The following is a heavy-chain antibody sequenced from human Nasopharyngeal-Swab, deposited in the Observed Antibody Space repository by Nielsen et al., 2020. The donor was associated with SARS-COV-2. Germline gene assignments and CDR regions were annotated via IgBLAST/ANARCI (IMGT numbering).Heavy chain of an antibody. V-gene: IGHV1-69*13. Sequence: VKVSCKASGGTFSSYAISWVRQAPGQGLEWMGGIIIIFGTANYAQKFQGRVTITADDSTSTAYMELSSLRSEDTAVYYCARPAIAEPYYYFYGMDVWGQGTTVTVS. CDR2: IIIIFGTA. CDR1: GGTFSSYA. CDR3: ARPAIAEPYYYFYGMDV. D-gene: IGHD2-21*01. J-gene: IGHJ6*02.